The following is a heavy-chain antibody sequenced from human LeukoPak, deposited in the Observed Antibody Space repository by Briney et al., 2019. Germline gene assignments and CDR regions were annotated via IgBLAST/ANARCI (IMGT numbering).Heavy chain of an antibody. CDR3: ARDYDILTDYGFDY. J-gene: IGHJ4*02. CDR1: GFKFSDHY. CDR2: IKQDGSEK. D-gene: IGHD3-9*01. V-gene: IGHV3-7*01. Sequence: GGSQRLSCAASGFKFSDHYIDWVRQAPGKGLEWVANIKQDGSEKYYVDSVKGRFTISRDNAKNSLYLQMNSLRAEDTAVYYCARDYDILTDYGFDYWGQGTLVTVSS.